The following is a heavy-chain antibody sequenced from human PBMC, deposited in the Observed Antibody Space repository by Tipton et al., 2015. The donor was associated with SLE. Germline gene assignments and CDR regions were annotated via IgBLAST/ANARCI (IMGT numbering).Heavy chain of an antibody. CDR1: GGSFSNYF. J-gene: IGHJ4*02. Sequence: TLSLTCAVYGGSFSNYFWTWIRQPPGRGLEWIGEINHSGRTNYSPSLKSRVTISVDTSKSQFSLQLTSVTAADTAVYYCASGPYYDFWGGNCPGFDSWGQGTLVTVSS. CDR2: INHSGRT. D-gene: IGHD3-3*01. V-gene: IGHV4-34*01. CDR3: ASGPYYDFWGGNCPGFDS.